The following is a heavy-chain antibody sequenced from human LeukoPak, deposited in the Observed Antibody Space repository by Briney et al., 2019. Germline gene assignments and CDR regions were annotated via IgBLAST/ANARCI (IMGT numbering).Heavy chain of an antibody. J-gene: IGHJ4*02. CDR3: AKGHSGSYEY. D-gene: IGHD1-26*01. CDR1: GYTFTDSY. Sequence: ASVKVSCKASGYTFTDSYIHWVRQAPGQGLEWMGLLHPNTGDAFYAQKFRGRVTMTRDTSISTAYMELNRLTSDDTAVYYCAKGHSGSYEYWAQGTLVTISS. V-gene: IGHV1-2*06. CDR2: LHPNTGDA.